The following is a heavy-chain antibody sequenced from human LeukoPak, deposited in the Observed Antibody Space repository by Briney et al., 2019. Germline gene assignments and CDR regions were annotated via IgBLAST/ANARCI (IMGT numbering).Heavy chain of an antibody. Sequence: ASVKVSCKVSGYTLTELSMHWVRQAPGKGLEWMGGFDPEDGETIYAQKFQGSVTMTEDTSTDTAYMELSSLRSEDTAVYYCATPSDYVVFGGLNNWGQGTLVTVSS. CDR3: ATPSDYVVFGGLNN. J-gene: IGHJ4*02. CDR1: GYTLTELS. CDR2: FDPEDGET. V-gene: IGHV1-24*01. D-gene: IGHD3-16*01.